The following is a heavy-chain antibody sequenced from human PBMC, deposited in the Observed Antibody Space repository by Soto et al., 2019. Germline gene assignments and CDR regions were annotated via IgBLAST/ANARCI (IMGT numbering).Heavy chain of an antibody. J-gene: IGHJ4*02. CDR2: INHLENT. CDR3: ARGGGFDSIDY. Sequence: LQLHMSGSGLVKTSQTMSLTCTVSGASITYGAHSWSWIRHTSGKGLEWIGYINHLENTFYNPSFESPLTLSIDRTKNLCALDLNSMSAAERAVYSCARGGGFDSIDYCVQGILVTFSS. CDR1: GASITYGAHS. D-gene: IGHD3-10*01. V-gene: IGHV4-30-2*01.